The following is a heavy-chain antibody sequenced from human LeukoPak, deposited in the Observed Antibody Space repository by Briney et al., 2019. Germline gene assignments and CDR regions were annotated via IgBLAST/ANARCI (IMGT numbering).Heavy chain of an antibody. J-gene: IGHJ5*02. CDR1: GFTISNYW. D-gene: IGHD3-10*01. CDR3: ARGPQFSGPGWFDP. CDR2: IKKDGSGE. V-gene: IGHV3-7*04. Sequence: TGGSLRLSCAASGFTISNYWMSWVRQAPGKGLEWVANIKKDGSGEFYVDSVRGRFTISRDSAKNSLYLQMNSLRAEDTAIYYCARGPQFSGPGWFDPWGQGTLVTVSS.